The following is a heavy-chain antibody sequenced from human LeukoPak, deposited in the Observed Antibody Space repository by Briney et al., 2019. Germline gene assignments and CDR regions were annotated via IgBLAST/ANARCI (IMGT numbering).Heavy chain of an antibody. D-gene: IGHD6-19*01. CDR3: AVVDNSGWYCHDY. J-gene: IGHJ4*02. CDR2: IYSGDNT. Sequence: GGSLRLSYAASGFTVSTNYMSWVRRAPGKGLEWVSVIYSGDNTYYADSVKGRFTISRDISKNTLYLQMNSLRAEDTAVYYCAVVDNSGWYCHDYWGQGTLVTVSS. V-gene: IGHV3-66*01. CDR1: GFTVSTNY.